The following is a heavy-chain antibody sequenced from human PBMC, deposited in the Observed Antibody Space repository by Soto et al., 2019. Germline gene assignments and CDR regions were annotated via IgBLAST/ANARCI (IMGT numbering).Heavy chain of an antibody. CDR3: AKPQRIQDYYYGMDV. CDR2: PIAIFGTA. J-gene: IGHJ6*02. D-gene: IGHD2-15*01. V-gene: IGHV1-69*18. CDR1: GGTFSSYA. Sequence: QVQLVPSGAEVKKPWSSVKVSCKASGGTFSSYAISWVRQAPGQGLEWMGRPIAIFGTADYAQKFQARVTITADESTSTAYMELSSLRSEDTAVYYCAKPQRIQDYYYGMDVWGQGTTVTVSS.